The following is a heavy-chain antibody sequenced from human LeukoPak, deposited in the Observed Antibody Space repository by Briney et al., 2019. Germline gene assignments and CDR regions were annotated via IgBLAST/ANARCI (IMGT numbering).Heavy chain of an antibody. V-gene: IGHV3-64D*09. D-gene: IGHD3-10*01. CDR3: RSGSVGFGELNY. J-gene: IGHJ4*02. CDR2: INSNGDIT. Sequence: GGSLRLSCSASGFTFSSFAMHWVRQAPGKGVEYVSAINSNGDITDYADSVKGRFTISRDNSKNTLYLQMSRLRAKDPAIYYCRSGSVGFGELNYWGQGTLVTVSS. CDR1: GFTFSSFA.